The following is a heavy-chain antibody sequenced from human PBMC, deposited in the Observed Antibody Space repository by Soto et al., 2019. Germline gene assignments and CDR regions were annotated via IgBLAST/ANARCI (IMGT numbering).Heavy chain of an antibody. Sequence: SETLSLTCTVSGGSISSGGYYWSWIRQHPGKGLEWIGYIYYSGSTYYNPSLKSRVTISVDTSKNQFSLKLSSVTAADTAVYYCARGIAQIVVVITPGGAFDIWGQGTMVTVSS. D-gene: IGHD3-22*01. CDR3: ARGIAQIVVVITPGGAFDI. CDR2: IYYSGST. J-gene: IGHJ3*02. CDR1: GGSISSGGYY. V-gene: IGHV4-31*03.